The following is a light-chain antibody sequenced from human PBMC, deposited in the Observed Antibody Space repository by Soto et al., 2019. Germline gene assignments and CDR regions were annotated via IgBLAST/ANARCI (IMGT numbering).Light chain of an antibody. Sequence: QSALTQPASVSGSPGQSITISCTGTSSDVGGYNYVSWYQQHPGEAPKLLIYDVSNRPSGVSNRFSGSKSGNTASLTISGLQAEDEADYYCSSYRSSSTVYVFGTGIKVTVL. CDR1: SSDVGGYNY. V-gene: IGLV2-14*01. CDR3: SSYRSSSTVYV. CDR2: DVS. J-gene: IGLJ1*01.